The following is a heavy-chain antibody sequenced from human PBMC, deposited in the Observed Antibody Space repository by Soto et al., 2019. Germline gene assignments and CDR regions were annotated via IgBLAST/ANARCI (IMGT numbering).Heavy chain of an antibody. Sequence: EVQMVESGGGSNHLASPLDLPWQALGFPLDVYPITGVGQFPGGGLDGAPSITWNGNVIGNADSVKGRFTVSRDNAKNSLYLQMSDLRPEDTALYYCAKGGPDAFCAGGRCYFDSWGQGIQVTVTS. CDR2: ITWNGNVI. J-gene: IGHJ4*03. CDR3: AKGGPDAFCAGGRCYFDS. D-gene: IGHD2-8*02. V-gene: IGHV3-9*01. CDR1: GFPLDVYP.